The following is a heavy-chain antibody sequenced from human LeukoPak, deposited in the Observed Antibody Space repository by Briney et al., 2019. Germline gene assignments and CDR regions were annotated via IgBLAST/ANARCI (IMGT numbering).Heavy chain of an antibody. CDR3: AREGGDIVVVPAAPDFDY. V-gene: IGHV3-7*01. Sequence: PGGSLRLSCAASGFTFSSDWMSWVRQAPGKGLEWVANIKQDGSEKYYVDSVKGRFTISRDNAKNSLYLQMNSLRAEDTAVYYCAREGGDIVVVPAAPDFDYWGQGTLVTVSS. D-gene: IGHD2-2*01. J-gene: IGHJ4*02. CDR2: IKQDGSEK. CDR1: GFTFSSDW.